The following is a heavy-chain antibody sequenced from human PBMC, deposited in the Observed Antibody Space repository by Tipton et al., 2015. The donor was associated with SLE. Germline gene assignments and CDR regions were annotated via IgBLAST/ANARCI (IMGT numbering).Heavy chain of an antibody. CDR2: INHSGST. CDR1: GGSISSHY. CDR3: AVDDAFDI. Sequence: TLSLTCTVSGGSISSHYWSWIRQPPGKGLEWIGEINHSGSTNYNPSLKSRVTISVDTSKNQFSLKLSSVTAADTAVYYCAVDDAFDIWGQGTMVTVSS. J-gene: IGHJ3*02. V-gene: IGHV4-59*11.